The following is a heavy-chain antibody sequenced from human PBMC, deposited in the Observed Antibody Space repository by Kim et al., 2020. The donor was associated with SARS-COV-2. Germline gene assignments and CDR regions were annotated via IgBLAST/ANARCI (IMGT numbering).Heavy chain of an antibody. CDR2: ISYDGSNK. CDR1: GFTCSSYA. V-gene: IGHV3-30*04. J-gene: IGHJ2*01. CDR3: SRDGGGYLDH. D-gene: IGHD3-10*01. Sequence: GGALRLSCAASGFTCSSYAMHWVRQAPGKGLERGAVISYDGSNKYYADSVKGRFTISRDNSKNTLYLQMNSRRAEDTAVYYWSRDGGGYLDHWGRGT.